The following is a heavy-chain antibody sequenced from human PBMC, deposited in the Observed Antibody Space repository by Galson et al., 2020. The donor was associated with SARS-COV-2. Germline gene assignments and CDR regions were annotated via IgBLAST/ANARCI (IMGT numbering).Heavy chain of an antibody. D-gene: IGHD6-13*01. Sequence: GESLKISCAASGFMFSSHWMSWVRQTPGKGLEWVANIREDGSDKYYVDSVKGRFTISRDNAKNSLSLQLNSLRAEDTAVYYCARGASSSWYYFDHWGQGTLVTVSS. CDR2: IREDGSDK. J-gene: IGHJ4*02. CDR1: GFMFSSHW. V-gene: IGHV3-7*01. CDR3: ARGASSSWYYFDH.